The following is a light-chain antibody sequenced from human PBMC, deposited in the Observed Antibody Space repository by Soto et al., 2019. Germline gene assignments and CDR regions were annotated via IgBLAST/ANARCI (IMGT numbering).Light chain of an antibody. CDR3: QQSDKIPLI. J-gene: IGKJ4*01. CDR1: RDVGRD. V-gene: IGKV1-39*01. CDR2: AAS. Sequence: PSPLSLSPPEQQTITMXCRARRDVGRDVNWYQQKPGKALKLLIYAASNWKPGVPSRFSDSRSGTDFSLTISGLQPEDFATYCCQQSDKIPLIFGGG.